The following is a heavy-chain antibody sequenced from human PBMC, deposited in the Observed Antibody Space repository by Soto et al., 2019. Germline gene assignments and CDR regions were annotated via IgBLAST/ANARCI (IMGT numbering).Heavy chain of an antibody. CDR2: IYYSGST. V-gene: IGHV4-30-4*01. CDR3: ARISVVVVAAIDY. J-gene: IGHJ4*02. Sequence: PSETLSLTCTVSGGSISSGDYYWSWIRQPPGKGLEWIGYIYYSGSTYYNPSLKSRVTISVDTSKNQFSLKLSSVTAADTAVYYCARISVVVVAAIDYWGQGTLVTVSS. CDR1: GGSISSGDYY. D-gene: IGHD2-15*01.